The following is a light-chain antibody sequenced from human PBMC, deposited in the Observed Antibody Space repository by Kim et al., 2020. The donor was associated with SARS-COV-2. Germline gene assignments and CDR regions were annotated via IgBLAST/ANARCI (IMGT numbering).Light chain of an antibody. CDR1: TNNVGNRG. J-gene: IGLJ3*02. CDR2: RNN. Sequence: QAGLTQPPSVSKDLRQTATLTCTGNTNNVGNRGAAWLQQHQGHPPKLLSYRNNNRPSGISERFSASRSGSTASLTITGLQPGDEADYYCSAWDSALSAWVFGGGTKVTVL. V-gene: IGLV10-54*04. CDR3: SAWDSALSAWV.